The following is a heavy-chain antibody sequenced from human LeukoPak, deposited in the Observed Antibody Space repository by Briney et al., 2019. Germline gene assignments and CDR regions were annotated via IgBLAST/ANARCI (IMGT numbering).Heavy chain of an antibody. CDR3: ARQNYDILTGPFDY. CDR1: GFTFSDYY. V-gene: IGHV3-11*01. D-gene: IGHD3-9*01. CDR2: ISSSGSTV. J-gene: IGHJ4*02. Sequence: PGGSLRLSCAASGFTFSDYYMSWIRQAPGKGLEWVSYISSSGSTVYYADSVKGRFTISRDNAKNSLYLQMNSLRAEDTAVYYCARQNYDILTGPFDYWGQGTLVTVSS.